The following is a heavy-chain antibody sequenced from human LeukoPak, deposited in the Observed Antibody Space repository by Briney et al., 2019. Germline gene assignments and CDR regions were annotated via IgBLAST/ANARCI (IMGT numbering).Heavy chain of an antibody. CDR3: ARGVTLSYYFDL. Sequence: PSETLSLTCAVDGGSLSGYYWSGFRQPPGKGGGGVGEMHGTGATNYSPSLKRRVTISAGTSKNQVSLKWRWVDAADTAVYSCARGVTLSYYFDLWGRGTLVTVSS. J-gene: IGHJ2*01. CDR2: MHGTGAT. CDR1: GGSLSGYY. V-gene: IGHV4-34*01. D-gene: IGHD4-23*01.